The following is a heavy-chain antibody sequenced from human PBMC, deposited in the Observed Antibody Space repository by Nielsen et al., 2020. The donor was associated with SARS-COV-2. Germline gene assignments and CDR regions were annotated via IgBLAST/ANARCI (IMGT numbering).Heavy chain of an antibody. Sequence: SETLSLTCTVSGGSISSGDYYWSWIRQPPGKGLEWIGYIYYSGSTYYNPSLKSRVTISVDTSKNQFSLKLSSVTAADTAVYYCARDSVRDYGGNYYWYFDLWGRGTLVTVSS. J-gene: IGHJ2*01. CDR3: ARDSVRDYGGNYYWYFDL. CDR1: GGSISSGDYY. V-gene: IGHV4-30-4*01. CDR2: IYYSGST. D-gene: IGHD4-23*01.